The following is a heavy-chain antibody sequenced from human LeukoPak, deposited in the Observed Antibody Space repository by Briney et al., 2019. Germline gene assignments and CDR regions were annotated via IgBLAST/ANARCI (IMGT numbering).Heavy chain of an antibody. CDR2: IDHSGST. D-gene: IGHD3-10*01. CDR3: ARDMGWFGDDSLIDY. CDR1: GYSISSGYY. V-gene: IGHV4-38-2*02. Sequence: PSETLSLTCTVSGYSISSGYYWRWIRQPPGKGLEWTGSIDHSGSTYYNPSLKSRITISVDTSKNQFSLKLSSVTAADTAVYYCARDMGWFGDDSLIDYWGQGTLVTVSS. J-gene: IGHJ4*02.